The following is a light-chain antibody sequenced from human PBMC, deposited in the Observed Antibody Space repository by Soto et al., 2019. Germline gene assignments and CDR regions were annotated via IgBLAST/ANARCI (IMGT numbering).Light chain of an antibody. CDR1: QSISSW. Sequence: DIQLTQSPSTLSASVGDRVTITCRAGQSISSWMAWYQQKPGKAPKLLIYKASTLESGVPSRFSGGGSGTEFTITIIGLQTDDFATYSCQQYNSNSRTFGKGTKVESK. CDR3: QQYNSNSRT. CDR2: KAS. J-gene: IGKJ1*01. V-gene: IGKV1-5*03.